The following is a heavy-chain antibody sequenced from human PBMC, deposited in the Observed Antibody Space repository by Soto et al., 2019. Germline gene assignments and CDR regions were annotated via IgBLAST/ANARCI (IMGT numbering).Heavy chain of an antibody. CDR1: GYTFTSYA. J-gene: IGHJ4*02. Sequence: ASVKVSCKASGYTFTSYAMHWVRQAPGQRLGWMGWINAGNGNTKYSQKFQGRVTITRGTSASTAYMELSSLRSEDTAVYYCARDQGNRWYYDSSGYYCWGQGTLVTVSS. V-gene: IGHV1-3*01. CDR2: INAGNGNT. D-gene: IGHD3-22*01. CDR3: ARDQGNRWYYDSSGYYC.